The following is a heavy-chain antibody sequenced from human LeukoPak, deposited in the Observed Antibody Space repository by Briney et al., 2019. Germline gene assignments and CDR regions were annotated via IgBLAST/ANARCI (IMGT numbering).Heavy chain of an antibody. CDR2: IKQEGSEK. J-gene: IGHJ4*02. V-gene: IGHV3-7*05. Sequence: GGSLRLSCGASGFTLSSYWMSWVRRAPGKGLEWVANIKQEGSEKYYVDSVKGRFTISRDNAKNSLYLQMNSLRAEDTAVYYCAKVPGGLVVVAATQGGLDYWGQGTLVTVSS. D-gene: IGHD2-15*01. CDR1: GFTLSSYW. CDR3: AKVPGGLVVVAATQGGLDY.